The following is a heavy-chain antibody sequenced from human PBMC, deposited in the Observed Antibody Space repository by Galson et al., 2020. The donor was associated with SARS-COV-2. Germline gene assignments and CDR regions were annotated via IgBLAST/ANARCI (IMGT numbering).Heavy chain of an antibody. V-gene: IGHV4-61*02. CDR2: IYTSGNT. Sequence: SETLSLTCTVSAASIRSGRSHWSWLRQTAGKGLESIGRIYTSGNTNDNPTLKSRVTITLDTSKNQFSLRLRSVTAADTAVYYCARGEFLELYFHGMDVLGQGATVTVSS. CDR3: ARGEFLELYFHGMDV. CDR1: AASIRSGRSH. D-gene: IGHD3-3*01. J-gene: IGHJ6*02.